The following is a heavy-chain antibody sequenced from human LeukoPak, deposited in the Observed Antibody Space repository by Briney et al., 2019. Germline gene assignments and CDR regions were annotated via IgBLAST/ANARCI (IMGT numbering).Heavy chain of an antibody. D-gene: IGHD1-7*01. J-gene: IGHJ4*02. CDR1: GFTFSAFG. Sequence: PGGSLRLSCAASGFTFSAFGMNWVRQAPGKGLEWVSTITKSGDSTYYVDSVKGRFTISRDNSKNTLYLQMNSLRAEDTAVYYCAKPTGTTVNAFDYWGQGTLVTVSS. V-gene: IGHV3-23*01. CDR3: AKPTGTTVNAFDY. CDR2: ITKSGDST.